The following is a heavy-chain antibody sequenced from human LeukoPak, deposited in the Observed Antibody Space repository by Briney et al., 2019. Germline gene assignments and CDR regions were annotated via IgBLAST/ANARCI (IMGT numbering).Heavy chain of an antibody. CDR3: AASNSGSYLFDY. CDR1: GFTFTSSA. D-gene: IGHD1-26*01. V-gene: IGHV1-58*01. J-gene: IGHJ4*02. Sequence: ASVKVSCKASGFTFTSSAVQWVRQARGQRLEWIGWIVVGSGNTNYAQKFQGRVTITRDMSTSTAYMELSSLRSEDTAVYYCAASNSGSYLFDYWGQGTLVTVSS. CDR2: IVVGSGNT.